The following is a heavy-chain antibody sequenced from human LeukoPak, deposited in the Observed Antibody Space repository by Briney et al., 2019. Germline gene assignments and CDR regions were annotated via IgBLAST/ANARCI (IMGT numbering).Heavy chain of an antibody. Sequence: GGSLRLSCAASGFTFSGHWMTWVRQAPGKGLEWVANIKEDGSKKNYVDSVKGRFTVSRDNAKNSLYLQMNSLRAEDTAVYFCASQYTSSRIFDDWGQGTLVTVSS. CDR3: ASQYTSSRIFDD. V-gene: IGHV3-7*01. J-gene: IGHJ4*02. CDR1: GFTFSGHW. D-gene: IGHD6-13*01. CDR2: IKEDGSKK.